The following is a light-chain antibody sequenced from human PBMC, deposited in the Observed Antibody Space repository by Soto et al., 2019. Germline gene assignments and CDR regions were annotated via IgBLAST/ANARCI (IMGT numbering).Light chain of an antibody. J-gene: IGLJ1*01. CDR3: CSSAGSDTFV. V-gene: IGLV2-11*01. CDR2: DVS. Sequence: QSALTQPRSVSGSPGQSVTISCTGTSSDVGGSNHVSWYQHHPGKAPKLMIYDVSKWPSGVPDRFSGSKSGNTASLTISGLQAEDEADYYCCSSAGSDTFVFGTGTKLTVL. CDR1: SSDVGGSNH.